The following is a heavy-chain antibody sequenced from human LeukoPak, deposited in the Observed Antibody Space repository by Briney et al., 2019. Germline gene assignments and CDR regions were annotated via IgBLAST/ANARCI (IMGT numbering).Heavy chain of an antibody. D-gene: IGHD1-26*01. CDR1: GYTFTSYG. CDR2: ISAYNGNT. CDR3: ARDLAGVVGVTAWFDP. Sequence: GASVKVSCKASGYTFTSYGISWVRQAPGQGLEWMGWISAYNGNTNYAQKLHGRVTMTTDTSTNTVYMELRSLRFDDTAVYYCARDLAGVVGVTAWFDPWGQGTLVTVSS. J-gene: IGHJ5*02. V-gene: IGHV1-18*01.